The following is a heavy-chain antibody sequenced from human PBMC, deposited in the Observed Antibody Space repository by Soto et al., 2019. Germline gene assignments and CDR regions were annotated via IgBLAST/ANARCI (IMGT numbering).Heavy chain of an antibody. J-gene: IGHJ6*02. CDR2: INHSGST. CDR1: GGSFSGYY. Sequence: QVQLQQWGAGLLKPSETLSLTCAVYGGSFSGYYWSWIRQPPGKGLEWIGEINHSGSTNYNPSLKSRVTISVDTSKDQVSLKLSSVNGADTAVYYCARDKKAYGMDVWGQGTTVTVSS. CDR3: ARDKKAYGMDV. V-gene: IGHV4-34*01. D-gene: IGHD2-15*01.